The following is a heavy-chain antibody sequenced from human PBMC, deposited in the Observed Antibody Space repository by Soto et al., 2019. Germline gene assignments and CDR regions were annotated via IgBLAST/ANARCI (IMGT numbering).Heavy chain of an antibody. CDR3: ARDGTRDYGGNYPLDY. V-gene: IGHV1-18*01. D-gene: IGHD4-17*01. CDR2: ISAYNGNT. J-gene: IGHJ4*02. Sequence: ASVKVSCKASGYTLTSYGISWVRQAPGQGLEWMGWISAYNGNTNYAQKLQGRVTMTTDTSTSTAYMELRSLRSDDTAVYYCARDGTRDYGGNYPLDYWGQGTLVTSPQ. CDR1: GYTLTSYG.